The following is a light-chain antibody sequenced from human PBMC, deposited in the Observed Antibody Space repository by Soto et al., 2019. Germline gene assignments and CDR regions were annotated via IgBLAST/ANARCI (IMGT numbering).Light chain of an antibody. CDR3: QQYRSWPRT. V-gene: IGKV3-15*01. CDR2: GAS. J-gene: IGKJ1*01. CDR1: QSVDIN. Sequence: EIVLTQSPATLSVSPGERATLSCRASQSVDINLARYQQKPGQAPRLLIYGASTRATDMPGRFSGRGAGAEFTLTISSLQSEDFAVYYCQQYRSWPRTFGQGTKVDI.